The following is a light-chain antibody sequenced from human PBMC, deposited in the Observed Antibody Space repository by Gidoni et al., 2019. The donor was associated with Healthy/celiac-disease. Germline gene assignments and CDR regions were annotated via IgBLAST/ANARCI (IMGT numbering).Light chain of an antibody. V-gene: IGKV1-5*01. CDR1: QSISSW. Sequence: DIQMTQSPSTLSASVGDRVTITCRASQSISSWLAWYQQKPGKAPKLLIYDASSLESGVPSRFSGSGSGTEFTLTISSLQPDDFATYYCQQYNSYSTTFXQXTKLXIK. CDR2: DAS. J-gene: IGKJ2*01. CDR3: QQYNSYSTT.